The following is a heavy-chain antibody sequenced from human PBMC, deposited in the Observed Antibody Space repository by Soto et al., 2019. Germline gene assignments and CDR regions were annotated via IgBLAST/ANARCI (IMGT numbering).Heavy chain of an antibody. CDR3: ARDSAAGTTLGPPAY. D-gene: IGHD6-13*01. Sequence: QVQLVQSGAEVKKPGSSVKVSCKASGGTFSSYAISWVRQAPGQGLEWMGGIIPIFGTANYAQKFQGRVTITADESTSTAYMELSSLRSEDTDVYYCARDSAAGTTLGPPAYWGQGTLVTVSS. J-gene: IGHJ4*02. CDR1: GGTFSSYA. CDR2: IIPIFGTA. V-gene: IGHV1-69*01.